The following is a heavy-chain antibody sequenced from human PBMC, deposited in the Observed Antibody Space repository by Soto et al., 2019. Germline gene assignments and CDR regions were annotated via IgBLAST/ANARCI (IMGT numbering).Heavy chain of an antibody. V-gene: IGHV3-13*04. CDR2: IGTAGDT. CDR3: ARGYGYSSGWYPIDY. CDR1: GFTFSSYD. J-gene: IGHJ4*02. D-gene: IGHD6-19*01. Sequence: ESGGGLVQPGGSLRLSCAASGFTFSSYDMHWVRQATGKGLEWVSAIGTAGDTYYPGSVKGRFTISRENAKNSLYLQMNSLRAGDTAVYYCARGYGYSSGWYPIDYWGQGTLVTVSS.